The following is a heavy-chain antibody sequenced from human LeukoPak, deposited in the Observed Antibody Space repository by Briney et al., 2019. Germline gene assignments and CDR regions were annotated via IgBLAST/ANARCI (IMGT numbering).Heavy chain of an antibody. J-gene: IGHJ4*02. CDR1: RFTFDDYA. V-gene: IGHV3-9*01. D-gene: IGHD2-2*01. Sequence: GGSLRLSCAASRFTFDDYAMHWVRQAPGKGLEWVSGISWNSGSIGYADSVKGRFTISRDNAKNSLYLQMNSLRAEDTALYYCAKDKGYCSSTSCRRYYFDYWGQGTLVTVSS. CDR2: ISWNSGSI. CDR3: AKDKGYCSSTSCRRYYFDY.